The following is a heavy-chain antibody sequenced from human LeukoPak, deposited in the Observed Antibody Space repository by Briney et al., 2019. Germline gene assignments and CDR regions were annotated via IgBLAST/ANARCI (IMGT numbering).Heavy chain of an antibody. D-gene: IGHD5-18*01. CDR2: IYYSGST. CDR1: GGSISSYY. V-gene: IGHV4-59*01. CDR3: ARVQDTAMVGAYNWFDP. J-gene: IGHJ5*02. Sequence: SETLSLTCTVSGGSISSYYWSWIRQPPGKGLEWIGYIYYSGSTNYNPSLKSRVTIPVDTSKNQFSLKLSSVTAADTAVYYRARVQDTAMVGAYNWFDPWGQGTLVTVSS.